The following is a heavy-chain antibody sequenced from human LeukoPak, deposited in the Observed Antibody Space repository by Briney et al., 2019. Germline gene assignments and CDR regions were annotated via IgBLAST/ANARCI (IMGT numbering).Heavy chain of an antibody. Sequence: GGSLRLSCAASGLTFSSYSMNWFRQAPGKGLEWVSSISSSSSYIYYADSVKGRFTISRDNAKNSLYLQINSLRAEDTAVYYCARDQLDPFDYWGQGTLVTVSS. CDR2: ISSSSSYI. CDR1: GLTFSSYS. D-gene: IGHD6-13*01. CDR3: ARDQLDPFDY. J-gene: IGHJ4*02. V-gene: IGHV3-21*01.